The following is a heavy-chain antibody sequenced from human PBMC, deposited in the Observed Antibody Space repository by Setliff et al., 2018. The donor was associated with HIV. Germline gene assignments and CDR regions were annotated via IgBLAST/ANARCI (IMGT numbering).Heavy chain of an antibody. CDR3: ARSVPGSAYRPTDY. CDR1: GFTFHDSA. CDR2: ISWNSGTI. Sequence: GGSLRLSCAASGFTFHDSAMHWVRQATGKGLEWVSGISWNSGTIGYVDSVKGRFTISRDNAKNSLYLQMSSLRVEDTAVYYCARSVPGSAYRPTDYWGQGTQVTVSS. V-gene: IGHV3-9*01. J-gene: IGHJ4*02. D-gene: IGHD3-22*01.